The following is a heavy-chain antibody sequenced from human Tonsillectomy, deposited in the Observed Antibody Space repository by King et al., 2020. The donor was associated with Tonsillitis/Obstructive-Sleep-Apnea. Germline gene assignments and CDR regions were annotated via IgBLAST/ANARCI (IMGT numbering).Heavy chain of an antibody. CDR1: GDSISPYS. V-gene: IGHV4-59*01. Sequence: QLQESGPGLVKPSETLSLTCTVSGDSISPYSWSWIRQPPGKGLEWIGYIFYSGGTNYNPSLKSRVTISVDTSKNQFSLNLSSVTAADTAVYYCARESSIVGDAFDIWGQGTMVTVSS. J-gene: IGHJ3*02. CDR3: ARESSIVGDAFDI. D-gene: IGHD1-26*01. CDR2: IFYSGGT.